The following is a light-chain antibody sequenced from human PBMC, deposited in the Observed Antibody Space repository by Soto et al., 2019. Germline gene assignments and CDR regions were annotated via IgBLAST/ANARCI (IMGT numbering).Light chain of an antibody. CDR3: QQYGTSSWT. J-gene: IGKJ1*01. CDR1: QSVRSSY. CDR2: GAS. V-gene: IGKV3-20*01. Sequence: EIVLTQSPGTLSLSPGERATLSCRASQSVRSSYLAWYQQKPSQAPRLLIYGASTRATGIPDRFSGSGSGTDFTLTISRLEPEDFAVYYCQQYGTSSWTFGQGTKVEIK.